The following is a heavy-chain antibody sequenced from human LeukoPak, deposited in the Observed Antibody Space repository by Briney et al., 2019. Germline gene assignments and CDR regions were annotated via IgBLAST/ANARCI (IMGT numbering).Heavy chain of an antibody. CDR1: GFTFNNYA. J-gene: IGHJ4*02. D-gene: IGHD3-10*01. CDR2: ISSSSSTI. Sequence: GGSLRLSCAASGFTFNNYAMSWVRQAPGKGLEWVSYISSSSSTIYYADSVKGRFTISRDNAKNSLYLQMNSLRAEDTAVYYCARGGWFGELFFDYWGQGTLVTVSS. CDR3: ARGGWFGELFFDY. V-gene: IGHV3-48*04.